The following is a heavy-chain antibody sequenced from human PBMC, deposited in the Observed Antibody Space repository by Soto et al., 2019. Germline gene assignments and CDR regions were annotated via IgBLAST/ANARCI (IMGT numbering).Heavy chain of an antibody. CDR3: ARKLELRGSYYYYYDMDV. CDR2: INPNSGGT. J-gene: IGHJ6*02. D-gene: IGHD1-7*01. Sequence: ASVKVSCKASGYTFTDYYMHWVRQAPGQGLEWMRWINPNSGGTNYAQKFQGRVTMTRDTSISTAYMELSRLRSDDTAAYYCARKLELRGSYYYYYDMDVWGQGTTVTSP. V-gene: IGHV1-2*02. CDR1: GYTFTDYY.